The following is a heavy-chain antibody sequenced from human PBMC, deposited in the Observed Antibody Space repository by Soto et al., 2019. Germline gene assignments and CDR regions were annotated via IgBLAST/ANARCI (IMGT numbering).Heavy chain of an antibody. D-gene: IGHD1-26*01. CDR1: GYTFTGYY. CDR3: AKGGAIVAAGTRVYLYNAMDV. J-gene: IGHJ6*02. CDR2: INPNSGDT. Sequence: ASVKVSCKASGYTFTGYYVHWVRQAPGQGLEWMGWINPNSGDTYLAQRFQGRVTMNRDTSIGTAYMELRGLTSDDTTEYYCAKGGAIVAAGTRVYLYNAMDVWGQGTTVTVSS. V-gene: IGHV1-2*02.